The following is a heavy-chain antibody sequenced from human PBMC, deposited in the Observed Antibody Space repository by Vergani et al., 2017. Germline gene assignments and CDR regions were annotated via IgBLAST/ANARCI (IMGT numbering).Heavy chain of an antibody. D-gene: IGHD2-8*01. CDR2: INAGNGNT. CDR1: GYTFTSYA. J-gene: IGHJ6*03. Sequence: QVQLVQSGAEVKKPGASVKVSCKASGYTFTSYAMHWVRQAPGQRLEWMGWINAGNGNTKYSQKFQGRVTITRDTSASTAYMELSSLRSEDTAVYYCAKPPASMLYYDYYMDVWGKGTTVTVSS. V-gene: IGHV1-3*01. CDR3: AKPPASMLYYDYYMDV.